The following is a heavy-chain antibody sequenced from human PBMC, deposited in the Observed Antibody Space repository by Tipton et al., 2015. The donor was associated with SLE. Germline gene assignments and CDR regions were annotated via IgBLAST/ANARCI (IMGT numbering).Heavy chain of an antibody. CDR3: ARGLYYDFWSGYYPYYFDY. V-gene: IGHV4-39*01. CDR1: GGSISSSSYY. CDR2: IYYSGST. Sequence: TLSLTCTVSGGSISSSSYYWGWIRQPPGKGLEWIGSIYYSGSTYYNPSLKSRVTISVDTSKNQFSLKLGSVTAADTAVYYCARGLYYDFWSGYYPYYFDYWGQGTLVTVSS. D-gene: IGHD3-3*01. J-gene: IGHJ4*02.